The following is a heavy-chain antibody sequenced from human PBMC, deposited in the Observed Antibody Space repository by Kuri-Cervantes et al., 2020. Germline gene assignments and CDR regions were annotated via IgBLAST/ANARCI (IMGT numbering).Heavy chain of an antibody. Sequence: GESLKISCAASGFTFSSYSVNWVRQAPGKGLEWVSSISSSSSYIYYADSVKGRFTISRDNAKNSLYLQMNSLRAEDTAVYYCARADYGYSSGCIDYWGQGTLVTVSS. CDR3: ARADYGYSSGCIDY. V-gene: IGHV3-21*01. CDR1: GFTFSSYS. J-gene: IGHJ4*02. CDR2: ISSSSSYI. D-gene: IGHD6-19*01.